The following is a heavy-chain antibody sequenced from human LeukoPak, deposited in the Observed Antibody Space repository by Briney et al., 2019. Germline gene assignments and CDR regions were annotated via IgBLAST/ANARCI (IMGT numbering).Heavy chain of an antibody. V-gene: IGHV3-66*01. CDR3: ARDRAYGGVGDFDY. Sequence: GGSLRLSCAASGFTVSGHYMSWVRQAPGKGLEWLSAIYTGGDTYYADSLRGRFTISRDTSRNTLYLQLNSLTVEDTAVYYCARDRAYGGVGDFDYWGQGTLVTVSS. CDR2: IYTGGDT. J-gene: IGHJ4*02. D-gene: IGHD3-16*01. CDR1: GFTVSGHY.